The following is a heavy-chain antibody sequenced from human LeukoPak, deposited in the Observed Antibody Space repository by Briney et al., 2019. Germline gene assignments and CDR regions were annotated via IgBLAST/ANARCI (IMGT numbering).Heavy chain of an antibody. D-gene: IGHD5-12*01. CDR1: GFTFSIYA. CDR2: ISGSGGT. V-gene: IGHV3-23*01. CDR3: AKEWIKE. Sequence: GSLRLSCAASGFTFSIYAMTWVRQAPGKGLEWVSSISGSGGTYYADSVKGRFTISRDNSKNTLYLQMNSLRAEDTAVYYCAKEWIKEGGQGTLVTVSS. J-gene: IGHJ4*02.